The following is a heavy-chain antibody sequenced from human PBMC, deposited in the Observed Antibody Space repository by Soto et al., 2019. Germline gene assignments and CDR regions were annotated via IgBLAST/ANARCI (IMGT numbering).Heavy chain of an antibody. CDR2: ISGSGGST. J-gene: IGHJ4*02. D-gene: IGHD5-12*01. Sequence: LRLSCAASGFTFSSYAMSWVRQAPGKGLEWVSAISGSGGSTYYADSVKGRFTISRDNSKNTLYLQMNSLRAEDTAVYYCAKDSRGYSGSLDYWGQGTLVTVSS. V-gene: IGHV3-23*01. CDR1: GFTFSSYA. CDR3: AKDSRGYSGSLDY.